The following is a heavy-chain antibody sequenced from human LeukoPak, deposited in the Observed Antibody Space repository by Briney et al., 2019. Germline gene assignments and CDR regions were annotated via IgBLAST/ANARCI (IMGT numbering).Heavy chain of an antibody. CDR3: ERFGGEYCSGGSCYYYYHMAV. CDR2: IYYSGST. V-gene: IGHV4-39*01. D-gene: IGHD2-15*01. Sequence: PSETLSLTCTVSGGSISSSSYYWGWIRQPPGKGLEWIGSIYYSGSTYYNPSLKSRVTISVDTSKNPFSLKLSSVTAADTAVYSCERFGGEYCSGGSCYYYYHMAVWGKGNTVPVSS. CDR1: GGSISSSSYY. J-gene: IGHJ6*03.